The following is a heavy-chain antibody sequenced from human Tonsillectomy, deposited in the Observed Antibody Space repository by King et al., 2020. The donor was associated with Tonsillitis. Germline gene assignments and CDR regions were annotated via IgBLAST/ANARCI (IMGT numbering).Heavy chain of an antibody. CDR2: IYTSGST. Sequence: QLQESGPGLVKPSETLSLTCTVSGGSISSYYWSWIRQPAGKGLEWIGRIYTSGSTNYNPSLKSRVTMSVDTSKNQFSLKMRSVTAADTAVYYCAREGIVGATTYFDYWGQGTLVTVPS. CDR3: AREGIVGATTYFDY. CDR1: GGSISSYY. V-gene: IGHV4-4*07. J-gene: IGHJ4*02. D-gene: IGHD1-26*01.